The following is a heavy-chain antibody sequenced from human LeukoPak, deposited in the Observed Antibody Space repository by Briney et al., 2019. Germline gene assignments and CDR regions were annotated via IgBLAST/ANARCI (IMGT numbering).Heavy chain of an antibody. CDR2: IYYSGST. Sequence: SETLFLTCTVSGGSISSSSYYWGWIRQPPGKGLEWIGSIYYSGSTYYNPSLKSRVTISVDTPKNQFSLKLSSVTAADTAVYYCARSEDYWGQGTLVTVSS. CDR3: ARSEDY. CDR1: GGSISSSSYY. V-gene: IGHV4-39*01. J-gene: IGHJ4*02.